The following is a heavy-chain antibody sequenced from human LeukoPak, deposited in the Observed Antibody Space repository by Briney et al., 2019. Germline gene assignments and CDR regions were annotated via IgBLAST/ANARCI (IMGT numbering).Heavy chain of an antibody. CDR1: GGTFSSYA. D-gene: IGHD3-3*01. CDR2: IIPIFGTA. CDR3: ASTPYDFWSGFEGPPHFDP. J-gene: IGHJ5*02. Sequence: SVKVSCKASGGTFSSYAISWVRQAPGQGLEWMGGIIPIFGTANYAQKFQGRVTITTDESTSTAYMELSSLRSEDTAVYYCASTPYDFWSGFEGPPHFDPWGQGTLVTASS. V-gene: IGHV1-69*05.